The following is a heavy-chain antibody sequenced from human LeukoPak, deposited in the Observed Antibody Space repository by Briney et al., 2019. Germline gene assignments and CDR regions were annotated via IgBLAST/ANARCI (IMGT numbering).Heavy chain of an antibody. V-gene: IGHV4-59*12. J-gene: IGHJ5*02. Sequence: SETLSLTCTVSSGSIRSYYWSWIRQPPGKGLEWIGYIHGSGSTNFNPSLKSRVTMSVDTSKNQISLKLSFVTAADTAMYYCARSTMVNTATGWFDPWGQGTLVTVSS. CDR3: ARSTMVNTATGWFDP. D-gene: IGHD4/OR15-4a*01. CDR2: IHGSGST. CDR1: SGSIRSYY.